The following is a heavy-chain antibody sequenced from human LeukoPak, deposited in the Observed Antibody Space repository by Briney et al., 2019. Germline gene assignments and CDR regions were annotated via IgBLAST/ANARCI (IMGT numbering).Heavy chain of an antibody. CDR1: GGSISSGSYY. V-gene: IGHV4-61*02. D-gene: IGHD3-9*01. CDR3: ARSPEGYDILTGYSSFANWFDP. J-gene: IGHJ5*02. CDR2: IYTSRST. Sequence: SETLSLTCTVSGGSISSGSYYWSWIRQPAGKGLEWIGRIYTSRSTNYNPSLKSRVTISVDTSKNQFSLKLSSVTAADTAVYYCARSPEGYDILTGYSSFANWFDPWGQGTLVTVSS.